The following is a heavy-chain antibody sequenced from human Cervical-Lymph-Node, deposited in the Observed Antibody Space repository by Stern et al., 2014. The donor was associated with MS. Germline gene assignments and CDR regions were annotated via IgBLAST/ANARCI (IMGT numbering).Heavy chain of an antibody. CDR1: GYTFTSYG. D-gene: IGHD5-24*01. CDR3: ARDGDGYNHNYYYYGMDV. V-gene: IGHV1-18*01. CDR2: ISAYNGNT. Sequence: VQLVASGAEVKKPGASVKVSCKASGYTFTSYGISWVRQAPGQGLAWMGWISAYNGNTNYEQKLQGRVTMTTDTSTSTAYMELRSLRSDDTAVYYCARDGDGYNHNYYYYGMDVWGQGTTVTVSS. J-gene: IGHJ6*02.